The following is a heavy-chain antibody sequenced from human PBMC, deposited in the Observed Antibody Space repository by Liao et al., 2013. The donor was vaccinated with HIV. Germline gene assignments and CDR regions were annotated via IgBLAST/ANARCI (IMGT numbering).Heavy chain of an antibody. Sequence: QVQLQESGPGLVKPSQTLSLTCIVSGGSISSGDYYWSWIRQPPGKGLEWMGYIYYSGNTYYNPSLKGRVTISVDTAKNQFSLRLTSVTAADTAIYYCARDPFLKVKLSGDGGGWFDPWGPGNLVTVSS. D-gene: IGHD1-26*01. J-gene: IGHJ5*02. CDR2: IYYSGNT. CDR1: GGSISSGDYY. CDR3: ARDPFLKVKLSGDGGGWFDP. V-gene: IGHV4-30-4*01.